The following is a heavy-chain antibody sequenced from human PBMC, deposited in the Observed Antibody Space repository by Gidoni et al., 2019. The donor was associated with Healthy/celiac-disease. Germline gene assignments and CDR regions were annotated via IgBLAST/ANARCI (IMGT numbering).Heavy chain of an antibody. CDR3: ARAVPDVVVVAATQTFAFDI. Sequence: EVQLVEPGGGVVRPGGSLRLSCSASGLTFDDYGMSWVRQAQGKGLEWVSGINWNGGSTGYADSVKGRFTISRDNAKNSLYLQMNSLRAEDTALYYCARAVPDVVVVAATQTFAFDIWGQGTMVTVSS. D-gene: IGHD2-15*01. CDR2: INWNGGST. V-gene: IGHV3-20*04. J-gene: IGHJ3*02. CDR1: GLTFDDYG.